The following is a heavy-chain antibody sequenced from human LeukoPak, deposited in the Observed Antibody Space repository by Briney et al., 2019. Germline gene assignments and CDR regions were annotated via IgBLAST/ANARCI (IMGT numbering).Heavy chain of an antibody. J-gene: IGHJ4*02. CDR3: ARGLRRQFDY. CDR2: TYYMSTWYN. V-gene: IGHV6-1*01. D-gene: IGHD6-25*01. CDR1: GDSVSSNNAA. Sequence: SQTLSLTCAISGDSVSSNNAAWNWIRQSPSRGLEWLGRTYYMSTWYNDSAVSVKSRITIHPDTSKNQFSLQLHSVTPDDTAMYYCARGLRRQFDYWGQGTLVTVSS.